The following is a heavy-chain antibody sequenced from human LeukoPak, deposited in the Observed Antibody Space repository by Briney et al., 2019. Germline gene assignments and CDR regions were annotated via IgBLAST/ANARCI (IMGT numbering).Heavy chain of an antibody. D-gene: IGHD4-17*01. CDR3: ARGELTTVTSYYYYGMDV. CDR1: GFTFSSYS. V-gene: IGHV3-21*01. J-gene: IGHJ6*02. CDR2: ISSSSSYI. Sequence: GGSLRLSRAASGFTFSSYSMNWVRQAPGKGLEWVSSISSSSSYIYYADSVKGRFTISRDNAKNSLYLQMNSLRAEDTAVYYCARGELTTVTSYYYYGMDVWGQGTTVTVSS.